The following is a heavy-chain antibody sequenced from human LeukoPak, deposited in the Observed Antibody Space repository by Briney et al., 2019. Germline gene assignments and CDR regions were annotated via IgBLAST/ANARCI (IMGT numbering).Heavy chain of an antibody. Sequence: GGSLRLSCVASGFTFSRYGIHWVRQPPRKGLEWVAVIRYDGSAYSYADSVKGRFTISRDNSKNTLYLQISSLRAEDTAVYFCARDVWFGDYRWFDPWGQGTLVTVSS. CDR1: GFTFSRYG. D-gene: IGHD3-10*01. CDR2: IRYDGSAY. J-gene: IGHJ5*02. V-gene: IGHV3-33*01. CDR3: ARDVWFGDYRWFDP.